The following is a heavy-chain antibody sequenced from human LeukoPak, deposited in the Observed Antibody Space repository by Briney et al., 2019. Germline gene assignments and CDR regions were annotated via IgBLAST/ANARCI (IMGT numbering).Heavy chain of an antibody. D-gene: IGHD3-10*01. Sequence: GESLKISCKGSGYNFTIYWIGWVRQMPGKGLEWMGIIYPGDSDTRYSPSFQGQVTISADKSISTAYLQWSSLKASDTAMYYCARRRDRFGEFRFDPWGQGTLVTVSS. V-gene: IGHV5-51*01. CDR1: GYNFTIYW. CDR3: ARRRDRFGEFRFDP. J-gene: IGHJ5*02. CDR2: IYPGDSDT.